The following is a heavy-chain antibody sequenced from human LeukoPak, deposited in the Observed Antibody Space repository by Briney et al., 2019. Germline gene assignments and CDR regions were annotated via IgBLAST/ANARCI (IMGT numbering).Heavy chain of an antibody. V-gene: IGHV1-2*02. J-gene: IGHJ4*02. CDR1: GYTFTGYY. Sequence: ASVKVSCKASGYTFTGYYMHWVRQAPGQGLEWMGWINPNSGGTNYAQKFQGRVTMTRDTSISTAYMELSRLGSDDTAVYYCARDYYYDSRMYYFDYWGQGTLVTVSS. D-gene: IGHD3-22*01. CDR3: ARDYYYDSRMYYFDY. CDR2: INPNSGGT.